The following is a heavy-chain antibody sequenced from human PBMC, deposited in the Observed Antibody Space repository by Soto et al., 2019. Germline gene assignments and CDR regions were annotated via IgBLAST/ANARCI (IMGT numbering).Heavy chain of an antibody. V-gene: IGHV4-31*03. D-gene: IGHD2-2*01. J-gene: IGHJ5*02. CDR3: ARADQILDCSSTSCPLFWFDP. CDR1: GGSISSGGYY. CDR2: IYYSGST. Sequence: QVQLQESGPGLVKPSQTLSLTCTVSGGSISSGGYYWSWIRQHPGKGLEWIGYIYYSGSTYYNPSLKSRVTISVDTSKNQFSLKLSSVTAADTAVYYCARADQILDCSSTSCPLFWFDPWDQGTLVTVSS.